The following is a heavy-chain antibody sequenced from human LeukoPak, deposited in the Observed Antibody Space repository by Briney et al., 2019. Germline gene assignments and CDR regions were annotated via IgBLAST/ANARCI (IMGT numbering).Heavy chain of an antibody. Sequence: HPGGSLRLSCAASGFTFSSYGMNWVRQAPGKGLEWVSYISSRSSTIYYADSVKGRFTISRDNSKNTLYLQMNSLRAEDTAVYYCAKQNSNYLDYWGQGTLVTVSS. J-gene: IGHJ4*02. CDR2: ISSRSSTI. CDR3: AKQNSNYLDY. V-gene: IGHV3-48*01. D-gene: IGHD4-11*01. CDR1: GFTFSSYG.